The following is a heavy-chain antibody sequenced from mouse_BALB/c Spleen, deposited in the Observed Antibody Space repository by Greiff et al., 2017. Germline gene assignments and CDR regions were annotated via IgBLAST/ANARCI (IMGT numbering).Heavy chain of an antibody. D-gene: IGHD2-14*01. CDR2: INPSSGYT. CDR3: ARGRAYYRYDGFAY. V-gene: IGHV1-4*02. J-gene: IGHJ3*01. CDR1: GYTFTSYT. Sequence: VQLQQSGPELVKPGASVKMSCKASGYTFTSYTMHWVKQRPGQGLEWIGYINPSSGYTEYNQKFKDKTTLTADKSSSTAYMQLSSLASEDSAVYYCARGRAYYRYDGFAYWGQGTLVTVSA.